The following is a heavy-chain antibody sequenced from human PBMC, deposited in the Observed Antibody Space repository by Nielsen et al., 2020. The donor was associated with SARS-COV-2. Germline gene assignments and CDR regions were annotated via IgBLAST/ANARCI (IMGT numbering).Heavy chain of an antibody. CDR2: FDPEDGDT. CDR1: GYALSELS. Sequence: ASVKVSCKVSGYALSELSMHWVRQAPGKGLEWMGSFDPEDGDTVYAQRLQGRITMPEDTSTNTAYMELSSLRSEDTAVYYCATRLTPIRKADIYYYFMDVWGQGTSVTVSS. V-gene: IGHV1-24*01. J-gene: IGHJ6*03. D-gene: IGHD3-16*01. CDR3: ATRLTPIRKADIYYYFMDV.